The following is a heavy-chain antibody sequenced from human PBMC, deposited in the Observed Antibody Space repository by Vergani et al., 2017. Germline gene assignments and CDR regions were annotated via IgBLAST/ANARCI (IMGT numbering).Heavy chain of an antibody. CDR3: SRGMGDCMYV. J-gene: IGHJ6*03. CDR1: GFTFADYT. V-gene: IGHV3-9*01. CDR2: SRWNVGHI. Sequence: DVQLVESGGGLVRPGKSLELSCEASGFTFADYTMHWVRQAPGKGLEWVAGSRWNVGHIGYADSVKGRFTISRDDAKNSLTLQKSSLRPEDTAVYYWSRGMGDCMYVWGKGATVTVSS. D-gene: IGHD2-8*01.